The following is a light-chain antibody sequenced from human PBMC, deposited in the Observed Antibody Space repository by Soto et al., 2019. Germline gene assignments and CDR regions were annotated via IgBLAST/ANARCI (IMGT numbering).Light chain of an antibody. J-gene: IGKJ1*01. CDR1: QSVSSY. CDR3: QQYNNWPRT. Sequence: EIVLTQSPGTLSLSPGERATLSCRASQSVSSYLGWYQQKPGQAPRLLIYDASKRATGIPARFSGSGSGTEFTLTISSLQSEDFAVYYCQQYNNWPRTFGQGTKVDIK. CDR2: DAS. V-gene: IGKV3-11*01.